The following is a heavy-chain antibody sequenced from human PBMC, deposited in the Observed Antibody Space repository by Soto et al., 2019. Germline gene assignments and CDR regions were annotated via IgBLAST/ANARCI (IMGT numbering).Heavy chain of an antibody. D-gene: IGHD1-26*01. CDR1: GFTVSTY. J-gene: IGHJ4*02. Sequence: GGSLRLSCAASGFTVSTYISWVRQAPGKGLEWVSGISGIGASTNYADSVKGRFTISRDNSKNTLYLQMNNLRADDTAVYYCAPQGERGLYSFDYWGQGTLVTVSS. V-gene: IGHV3-23*01. CDR3: APQGERGLYSFDY. CDR2: ISGIGAST.